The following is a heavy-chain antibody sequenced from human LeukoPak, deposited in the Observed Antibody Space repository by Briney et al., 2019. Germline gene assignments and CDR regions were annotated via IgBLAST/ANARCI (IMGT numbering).Heavy chain of an antibody. CDR3: ARQTQYYDILTGYRTEAFDI. D-gene: IGHD3-9*01. J-gene: IGHJ3*02. V-gene: IGHV4-39*01. Sequence: SETLSLTCTVSGGSISSSSYYWGWIRQPPGKGLEWIGSIYYSGSTYYNPSLKSRVTISVDTSKNQFSLKLSSVTAADTAVYYCARQTQYYDILTGYRTEAFDIWGQGTMVTVSS. CDR2: IYYSGST. CDR1: GGSISSSSYY.